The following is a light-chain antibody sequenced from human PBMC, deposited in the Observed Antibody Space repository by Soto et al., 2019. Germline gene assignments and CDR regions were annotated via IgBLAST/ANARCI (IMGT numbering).Light chain of an antibody. J-gene: IGKJ1*01. Sequence: DIQMTQSPSTLAASAGDRVTITCRASQRINNWLAWYQQKPGKAPKLLIYQASNLQSGVPPRFSGGGFGTEFPLTISNLQPEDFAIYYCQQYNSHWSWTFGQGTKVEI. CDR2: QAS. CDR1: QRINNW. V-gene: IGKV1-5*03. CDR3: QQYNSHWSWT.